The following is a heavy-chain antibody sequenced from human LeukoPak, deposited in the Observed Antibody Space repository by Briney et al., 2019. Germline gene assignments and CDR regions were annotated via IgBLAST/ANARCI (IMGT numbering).Heavy chain of an antibody. CDR3: ARAFPWNIVVVPAAMSGENWFDP. V-gene: IGHV1-8*03. CDR2: MNPNSGNT. Sequence: EASVKVSCKASGGTFSSYDINWVRQATGQGLEWMGWMNPNSGNTGYAQKFQGRVTITRNTSISTAYMELSSLRSEDTAVYYCARAFPWNIVVVPAAMSGENWFDPWGQGTLVTVSS. CDR1: GGTFSSYD. D-gene: IGHD2-2*01. J-gene: IGHJ5*02.